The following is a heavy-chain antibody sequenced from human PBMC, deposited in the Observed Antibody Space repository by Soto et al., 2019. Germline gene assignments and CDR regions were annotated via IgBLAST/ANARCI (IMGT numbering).Heavy chain of an antibody. CDR1: GYTFPAYY. V-gene: IGHV1-2*02. CDR3: ARALNWNDASY. J-gene: IGHJ4*02. D-gene: IGHD1-1*01. CDR2: INPNSGVT. Sequence: ASVKVSCKASGYTFPAYYMHWVRQAPGQGLEWMGWINPNSGVTNYAQNFQGRVTMTRDMSISTAYMDLRSLKSDDTAVYYCARALNWNDASYWGQGTLVTVSS.